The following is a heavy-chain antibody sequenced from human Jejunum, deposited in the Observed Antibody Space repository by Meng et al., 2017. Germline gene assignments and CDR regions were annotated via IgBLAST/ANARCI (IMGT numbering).Heavy chain of an antibody. V-gene: IGHV4-4*02. J-gene: IGHJ2*01. D-gene: IGHD3-10*02. Sequence: VQSQASGPGLVKPSETLSFTCAVSGGSIASNNWWTWIRQPPGQGLEWIGEVYHSGSTHYNPSLQSRVTISIANSKNRFSLSLNSVTAADTAIYYCARADYVRYFDPWGRGTLVTVSS. CDR1: GGSIASNNW. CDR2: VYHSGST. CDR3: ARADYVRYFDP.